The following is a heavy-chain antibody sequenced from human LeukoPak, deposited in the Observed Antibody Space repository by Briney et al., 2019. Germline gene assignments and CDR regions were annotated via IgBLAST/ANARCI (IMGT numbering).Heavy chain of an antibody. Sequence: PSETLSLTCAVYGGSFSGYYWSWIRQPPGKGLEWIGEINHSGSTNYNPSLKSRVTISVDTSKNQFSLKLSSLTAADTAVYYCARGDIVVAPAANYYYYMDVWGKGTTVTVSS. CDR1: GGSFSGYY. CDR2: INHSGST. CDR3: ARGDIVVAPAANYYYYMDV. D-gene: IGHD2-2*01. J-gene: IGHJ6*03. V-gene: IGHV4-34*01.